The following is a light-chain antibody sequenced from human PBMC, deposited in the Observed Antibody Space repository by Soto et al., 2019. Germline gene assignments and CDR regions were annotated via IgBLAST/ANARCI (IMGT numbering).Light chain of an antibody. Sequence: DVQMTQSPSTLSASVGDRVSITCRASQGINIWLAWYQQKPGRAPKLLIHKASTLESGVPSRFSGSGSGTEFTLTIDSLQPDDFATYYCQQYNVYRTFGQGTKVEIK. CDR1: QGINIW. CDR3: QQYNVYRT. J-gene: IGKJ1*01. CDR2: KAS. V-gene: IGKV1-5*03.